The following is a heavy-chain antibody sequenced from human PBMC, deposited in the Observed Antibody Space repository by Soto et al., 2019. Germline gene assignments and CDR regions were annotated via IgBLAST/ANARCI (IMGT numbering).Heavy chain of an antibody. CDR3: ARVGSFCGGSCYRYFDY. D-gene: IGHD2-15*01. CDR1: GGTFSSYA. J-gene: IGHJ4*02. V-gene: IGHV1-69*13. Sequence: ASVKVSCKASGGTFSSYAISWVRQAPGQGLEWMGGIIPIFGTANYAQKFQGRVTITADGSTSTAYMELSSLRSEDTAVYYCARVGSFCGGSCYRYFDYWGQGTLVTVSS. CDR2: IIPIFGTA.